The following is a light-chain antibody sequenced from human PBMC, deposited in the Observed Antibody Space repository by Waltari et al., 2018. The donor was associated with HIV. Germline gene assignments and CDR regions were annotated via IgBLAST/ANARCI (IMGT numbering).Light chain of an antibody. J-gene: IGLJ2*01. CDR1: SSDVGGYNY. CDR3: SSYTSSSTQV. V-gene: IGLV2-14*01. CDR2: DVS. Sequence: QSALTQPASVSGSPGQSITISCTGTSSDVGGYNYVSWYQQHPGKAPKLMIYDVSNRPSGVSNLCSGCKSGNTASLTISGLQAEDEADYYCSSYTSSSTQVFGGGTKLTVL.